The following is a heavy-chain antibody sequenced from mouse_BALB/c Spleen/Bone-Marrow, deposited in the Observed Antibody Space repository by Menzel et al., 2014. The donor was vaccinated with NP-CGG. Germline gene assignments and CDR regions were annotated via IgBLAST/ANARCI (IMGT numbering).Heavy chain of an antibody. J-gene: IGHJ2*01. CDR2: ISSGGGST. CDR3: ARHRYYFDY. CDR1: GFAFSSYD. V-gene: IGHV5-12-1*01. Sequence: EVKLVESGGGLAKPGGSLKLSCAASGFAFSSYDMSWVRQTPEKRLEWVAYISSGGGSTYYPDTVKGRFTISRDNAKNTLYLQMSSLKSEDTAMYYCARHRYYFDYWGQGTTLTVSS.